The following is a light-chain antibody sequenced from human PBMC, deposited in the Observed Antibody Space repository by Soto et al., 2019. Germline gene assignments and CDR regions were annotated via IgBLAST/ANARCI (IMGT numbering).Light chain of an antibody. Sequence: IQMTQSPSSLSASVGDRVTMTCRASQGIRKDLAWYQQKPGKAPKLLIYAASTLQSGVPSRFSGSGSGTEFTLTISSLQPEDFATYYCQQLNSYPRTFGQGTKVDIK. CDR2: AAS. V-gene: IGKV1-17*01. J-gene: IGKJ1*01. CDR1: QGIRKD. CDR3: QQLNSYPRT.